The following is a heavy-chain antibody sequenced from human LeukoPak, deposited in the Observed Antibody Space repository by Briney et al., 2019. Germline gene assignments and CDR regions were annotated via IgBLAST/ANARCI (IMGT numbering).Heavy chain of an antibody. CDR1: GGSFSGYY. CDR3: ARGEGIVGATFDFDY. V-gene: IGHV4-34*01. Sequence: PSETLSLTWAVYGGSFSGYYWSWIRQPPGKGLEWIGEINHSGSTNYNPSLKSRVTISVDTSKNQFSLKLSSVTAADTAVYYCARGEGIVGATFDFDYWGQGTLVTVSS. J-gene: IGHJ4*02. D-gene: IGHD1-26*01. CDR2: INHSGST.